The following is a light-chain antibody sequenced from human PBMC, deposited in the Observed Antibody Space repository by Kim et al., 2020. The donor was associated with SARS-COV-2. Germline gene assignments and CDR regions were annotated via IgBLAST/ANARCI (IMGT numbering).Light chain of an antibody. CDR2: GAS. Sequence: ASVGDRVTSTCRASQDIRNDLGWYQQNPGRAPKRLIYGASSLQSGVPSWFSGSGSGTEFTLTISSLQPEDFATYFCLQHNTYPITFGQGTRLEIK. J-gene: IGKJ5*01. CDR1: QDIRND. CDR3: LQHNTYPIT. V-gene: IGKV1-17*01.